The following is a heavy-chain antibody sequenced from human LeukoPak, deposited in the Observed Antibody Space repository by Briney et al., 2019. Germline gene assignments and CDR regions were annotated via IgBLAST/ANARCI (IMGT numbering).Heavy chain of an antibody. CDR3: ARGLWGQQLEPHSTSHPVDI. Sequence: GGSLRLSCAASGFTLSTYAMHWVRQAPGRGLEYVSGINNNGDSTYYANSVKGRFTISSDNSKNTLYLQMGSLKTEDMAVYYCARGLWGQQLEPHSTSHPVDIWGQGTMVTVSS. V-gene: IGHV3-64*01. CDR2: INNNGDST. D-gene: IGHD6-13*01. J-gene: IGHJ3*02. CDR1: GFTLSTYA.